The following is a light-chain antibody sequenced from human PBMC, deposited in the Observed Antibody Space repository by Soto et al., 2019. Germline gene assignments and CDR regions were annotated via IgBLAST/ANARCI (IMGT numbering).Light chain of an antibody. J-gene: IGLJ2*01. CDR3: TSYTSSSTHVV. V-gene: IGLV2-14*01. Sequence: QSALTQPASVSGSPGQSITISCTGTSSDVGGYMYVSWYQHHPGKAPKLIIYEVTNRPSGVSNRFSGSKSGNTASLTISGLQAEDEADYYCTSYTSSSTHVVFGGGTKLTVL. CDR2: EVT. CDR1: SSDVGGYMY.